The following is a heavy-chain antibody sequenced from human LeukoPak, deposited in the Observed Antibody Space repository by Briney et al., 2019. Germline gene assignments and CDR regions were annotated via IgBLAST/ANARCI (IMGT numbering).Heavy chain of an antibody. V-gene: IGHV4-34*01. CDR1: GGSFSGYY. Sequence: PSETLSLTCAVYGGSFSGYYWSWIRQPPRKGLEWIGEINHSGSTNYNPSLKSRVTISVDTSKNQFSLKLSSVTAADTAVYYCARVRRQWLAETFDYWGQGTLVTVSS. D-gene: IGHD6-19*01. CDR3: ARVRRQWLAETFDY. CDR2: INHSGST. J-gene: IGHJ4*02.